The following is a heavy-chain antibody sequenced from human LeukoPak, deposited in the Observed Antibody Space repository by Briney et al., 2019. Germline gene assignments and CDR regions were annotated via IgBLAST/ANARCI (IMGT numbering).Heavy chain of an antibody. CDR1: GFTLDDYG. J-gene: IGHJ3*02. D-gene: IGHD4-17*01. V-gene: IGHV3-20*01. CDR2: INWNGYSI. Sequence: PGGSLRLSCAASGFTLDDYGMSWVRQAPGKGLEWVSGINWNGYSIGYADSVKGRFTISRDNAKNSLYLQMNSLRAEDTAMYHCVKLRSTATNGGHDAFDIWGQGTMVTVSS. CDR3: VKLRSTATNGGHDAFDI.